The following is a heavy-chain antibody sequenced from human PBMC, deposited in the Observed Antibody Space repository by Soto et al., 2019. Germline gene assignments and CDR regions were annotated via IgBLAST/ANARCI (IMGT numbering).Heavy chain of an antibody. D-gene: IGHD3-3*01. CDR3: ACVAPTIFGAQFHQNLVDG. CDR2: INSRGTYT. J-gene: IGHJ6*02. CDR1: GFKFPDYH. V-gene: IGHV3-11*06. Sequence: QVQLVQSGGGLVEPGGSLRLSCAASGFKFPDYHMTWIRQAQGKGLEWISYINSRGTYTTYADSVRGRFTVSRDNAKNSLYLQMDSLTGEDTAVYYCACVAPTIFGAQFHQNLVDGWGQGNMVTVAS.